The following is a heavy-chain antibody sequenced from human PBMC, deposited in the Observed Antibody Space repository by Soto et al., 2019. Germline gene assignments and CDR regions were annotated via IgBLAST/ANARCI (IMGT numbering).Heavy chain of an antibody. CDR2: IFHSGAT. CDR1: RFSVTNNKY. V-gene: IGHV4-4*02. CDR3: ARDSRYCTDGGCSIMRDAFYV. J-gene: IGHJ3*01. Sequence: QAQLQESGPGLVRPSGTLSLTCTVSRFSVTNNKYWKWVRQSPGKALEWIVEIFHSGATSYNPSLCGRSSRSMDKSKNQISRNLTSVTASDTAVYYCARDSRYCTDGGCSIMRDAFYVWGQGTLVTVSS. D-gene: IGHD2-15*01.